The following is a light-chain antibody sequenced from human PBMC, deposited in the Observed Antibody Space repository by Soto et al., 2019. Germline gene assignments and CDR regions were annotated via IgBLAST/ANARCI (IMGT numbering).Light chain of an antibody. Sequence: DIPMTQSPSSLSASVGDRVTITCRASQGISSYLNWYQQKPGQAPKLLIYGASNLHGGIPPRFSGSGSGTDFTLSISSLQPEDFANYYCQQSYSNPLSFGGGTKVEIK. V-gene: IGKV1-39*01. CDR1: QGISSY. CDR2: GAS. CDR3: QQSYSNPLS. J-gene: IGKJ4*01.